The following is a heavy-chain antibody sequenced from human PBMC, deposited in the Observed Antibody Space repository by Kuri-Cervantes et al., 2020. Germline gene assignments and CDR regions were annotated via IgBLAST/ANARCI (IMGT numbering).Heavy chain of an antibody. CDR1: GFTFKNKW. CDR3: VREFGGNEDY. Sequence: GGSLRLSCAASGFTFKNKWMHWVRQAPGKGLVWVSRLNSDASVINHADYVKGRFTISRDNAKNTLYLQMNNLRVEDTALYYCVREFGGNEDYWGQGTLVNVSS. J-gene: IGHJ4*02. D-gene: IGHD5-12*01. V-gene: IGHV3-74*01. CDR2: LNSDASVI.